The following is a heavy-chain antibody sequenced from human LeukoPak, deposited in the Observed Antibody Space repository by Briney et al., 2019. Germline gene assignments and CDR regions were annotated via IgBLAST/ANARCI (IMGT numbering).Heavy chain of an antibody. J-gene: IGHJ5*02. D-gene: IGHD3-10*02. CDR2: MNPNSGNT. V-gene: IGHV1-8*01. CDR1: GYTFTSYD. CDR3: ARELHYYGRRGASWFDP. Sequence: ASVKVSCKASGYTFTSYDINWVRQATGQGLEWMGWMNPNSGNTGYAQKFQGRVTMTRNTSISTAYMELSSLRSEDTAVYYCARELHYYGRRGASWFDPWGQGTLVTVSS.